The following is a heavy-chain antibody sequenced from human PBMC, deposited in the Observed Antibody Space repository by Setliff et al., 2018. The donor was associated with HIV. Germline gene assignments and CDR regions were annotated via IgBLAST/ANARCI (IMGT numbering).Heavy chain of an antibody. D-gene: IGHD5-18*01. V-gene: IGHV4-59*08. CDR2: IYIYNSGST. CDR3: ARQPVDTASFDP. J-gene: IGHJ5*02. Sequence: SETLSLTCSVSGGSFSGYYWSWIRQPPGKGLEWIGYIYIYNSGSTNYNPSLTSRVTISADTSRNQFSLKLSSVTAADTAVYYCARQPVDTASFDPWGQGTLVTVSS. CDR1: GGSFSGYY.